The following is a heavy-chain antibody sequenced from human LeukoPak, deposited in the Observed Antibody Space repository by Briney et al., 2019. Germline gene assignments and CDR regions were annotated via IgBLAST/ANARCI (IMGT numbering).Heavy chain of an antibody. CDR2: ISFGGSHI. D-gene: IGHD3-10*01. J-gene: IGHJ2*01. CDR3: ARDFGMTPRYFDL. Sequence: GGSLRLSCAASGFNFGSYSMSWVRQAPGKGLEWVSSISFGGSHIYYPDSLKGRFTISRDNAKNSLYLQMDSLRAEDTALYYCARDFGMTPRYFDLWGRGTLVTVSS. CDR1: GFNFGSYS. V-gene: IGHV3-21*01.